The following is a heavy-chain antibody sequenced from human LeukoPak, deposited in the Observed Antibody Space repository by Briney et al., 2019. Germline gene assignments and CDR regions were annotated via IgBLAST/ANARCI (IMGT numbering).Heavy chain of an antibody. J-gene: IGHJ4*02. V-gene: IGHV4-4*02. CDR1: GGSISSSNW. D-gene: IGHD2/OR15-2a*01. CDR3: ARQESGRGSEVDY. Sequence: SETLSLTCAVSGGSISSSNWWSWVRQPPGKGLEWIGEIYHSGSTNYNPSLKSRVTISVDTSKNQFSLKLSSVTAADTAVYYCARQESGRGSEVDYWGQGTLVTVSS. CDR2: IYHSGST.